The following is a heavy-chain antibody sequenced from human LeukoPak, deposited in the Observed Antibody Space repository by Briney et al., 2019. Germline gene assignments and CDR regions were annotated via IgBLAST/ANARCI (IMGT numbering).Heavy chain of an antibody. V-gene: IGHV5-51*01. J-gene: IGHJ4*02. D-gene: IGHD3-9*01. CDR1: GYRFTSYW. CDR2: IYPGDSDT. Sequence: GESLKISCKGSGYRFTSYWIGWVRQMPGKGLEWMGIIYPGDSDTRYSPSFQGQVTISADKSISTAYLQWSSLKASDTAMYYCARLHYYDILTGYYFDYWGQGTLVTVSS. CDR3: ARLHYYDILTGYYFDY.